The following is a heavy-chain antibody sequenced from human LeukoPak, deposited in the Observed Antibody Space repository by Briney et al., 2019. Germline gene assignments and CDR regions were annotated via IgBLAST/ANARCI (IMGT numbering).Heavy chain of an antibody. D-gene: IGHD2-15*01. CDR3: ARERSYCSGATCSLDL. Sequence: GGSLRLSCAASGFSLNSYDMVWVRQAPGKGVEWIASTGLSSSYIVCADSVKGRFSISRDNGENSVYLQMNSLRAEDTAVYFCARERSYCSGATCSLDLWGQGTLVTVSS. V-gene: IGHV3-21*01. J-gene: IGHJ5*02. CDR2: TGLSSSYI. CDR1: GFSLNSYD.